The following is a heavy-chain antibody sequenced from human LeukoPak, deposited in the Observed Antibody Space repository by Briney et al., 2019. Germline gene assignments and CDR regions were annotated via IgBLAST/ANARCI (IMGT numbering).Heavy chain of an antibody. V-gene: IGHV3-30*02. CDR2: IRYDGSNK. J-gene: IGHJ4*02. CDR3: AKDPQFYGSGSYYYDY. Sequence: GGSLRLSCAASGFTFSSYGMHWVRQAPGKGLEWVAFIRYDGSNKYYADSVKGRFTISRDNSKNTLYLQMNSLRAEDTAVYYCAKDPQFYGSGSYYYDYWGQGTLVTVSS. D-gene: IGHD3-10*01. CDR1: GFTFSSYG.